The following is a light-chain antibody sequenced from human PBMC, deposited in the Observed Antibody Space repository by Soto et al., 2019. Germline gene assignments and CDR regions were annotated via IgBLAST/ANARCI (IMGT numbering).Light chain of an antibody. CDR3: QVWDSSSDHPGVV. Sequence: SYELTQPPSVSVAPGKTARITWGGNNIGSKSVHWYQQKPGQAPVLVIYYDSDRPSGIPERFSVSNSGHTATLTISRVEAGDEADYYCQVWDSSSDHPGVVFGGGTKLTVL. V-gene: IGLV3-21*04. CDR1: NIGSKS. J-gene: IGLJ2*01. CDR2: YDS.